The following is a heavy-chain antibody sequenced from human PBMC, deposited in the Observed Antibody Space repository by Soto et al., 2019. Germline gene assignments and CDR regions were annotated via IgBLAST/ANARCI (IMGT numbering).Heavy chain of an antibody. CDR2: IIDSGRDT. CDR3: GKGRSYYYYYGVDV. J-gene: IGHJ6*02. CDR1: GFTFSSCA. V-gene: IGHV3-23*01. Sequence: GGSLRLSCAASGFTFSSCAMGWVRQAPGKGLEWVSDIIDSGRDTYYADAVKVRFTISRDNSKSTLYLQMNSLRAEDTVVYYCGKGRSYYYYYGVDVWGQGTTVTVSS. D-gene: IGHD1-26*01.